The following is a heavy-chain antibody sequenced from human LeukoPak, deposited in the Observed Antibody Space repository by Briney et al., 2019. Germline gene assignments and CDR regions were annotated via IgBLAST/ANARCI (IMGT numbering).Heavy chain of an antibody. CDR2: INPNSGGT. D-gene: IGHD2-8*01. CDR1: GGTFSSYA. J-gene: IGHJ4*02. Sequence: ASVKVSCKASGGTFSSYAISWVRQAPGQGLEWMGWINPNSGGTDYVQKFQGRVTMTRDTSISTAYMELNRLTSDDTAVYYCARRYCSDTLCYFFDYWAREPRSPSPQ. V-gene: IGHV1-2*02. CDR3: ARRYCSDTLCYFFDY.